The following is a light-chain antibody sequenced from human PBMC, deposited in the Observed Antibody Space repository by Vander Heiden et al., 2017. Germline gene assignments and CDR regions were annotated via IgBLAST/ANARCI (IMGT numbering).Light chain of an antibody. Sequence: DIQMTQSPSTLCASVGDRVTMSCRASQSFGGWMAWYQQKPGRAPKLLIYRASTLETGVPSRFSGGVSGTEFTLTISSLQPDDIATYYCQHHHAFGPGT. CDR3: QHHHA. J-gene: IGKJ2*01. CDR2: RAS. CDR1: QSFGGW. V-gene: IGKV1-5*03.